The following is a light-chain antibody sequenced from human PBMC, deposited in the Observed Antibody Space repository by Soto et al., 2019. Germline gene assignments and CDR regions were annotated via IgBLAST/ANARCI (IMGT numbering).Light chain of an antibody. CDR3: QQTSSSPIT. CDR1: QSISSY. J-gene: IGKJ5*01. CDR2: AAS. Sequence: TQVHRAPSSLSASVGDSIAITCRASQSISSYLNWYQQKPGKAPKLLISAASILQSGVPSRFSGSGSGTDFTLISSNRIPEDSAGYYCQQTSSSPITFGQGTRLEIK. V-gene: IGKV1-39*01.